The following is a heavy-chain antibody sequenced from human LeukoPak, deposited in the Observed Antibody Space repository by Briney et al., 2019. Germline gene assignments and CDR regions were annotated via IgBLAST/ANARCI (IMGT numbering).Heavy chain of an antibody. CDR3: ARGQIGGFGELLDY. Sequence: SETLSLTCAVYGGSFSGYYWSWIRQPPGKGLEWIGEINHSGSTNYSPSLKSRVTMSVDTSKNQFSLRLGSVTAADTAVYYCARGQIGGFGELLDYWGQGTLVTVSS. D-gene: IGHD3-10*01. CDR1: GGSFSGYY. V-gene: IGHV4-34*01. J-gene: IGHJ4*02. CDR2: INHSGST.